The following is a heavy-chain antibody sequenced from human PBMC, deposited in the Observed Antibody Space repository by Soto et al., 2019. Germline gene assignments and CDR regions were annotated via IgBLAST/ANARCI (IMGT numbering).Heavy chain of an antibody. Sequence: QVQLVESGGGVVQPGRSLRLSCAASGFTFSSYGMHWVRQAPGKGLEWVAVISYDGSNKYYADSVKGRFTISRDNSKNTLYLQMNSLTAEDTAVYYCAKDREVGYDFWSGLHAYWGQGTLVTVSA. J-gene: IGHJ4*02. CDR2: ISYDGSNK. CDR1: GFTFSSYG. D-gene: IGHD3-3*01. V-gene: IGHV3-30*18. CDR3: AKDREVGYDFWSGLHAY.